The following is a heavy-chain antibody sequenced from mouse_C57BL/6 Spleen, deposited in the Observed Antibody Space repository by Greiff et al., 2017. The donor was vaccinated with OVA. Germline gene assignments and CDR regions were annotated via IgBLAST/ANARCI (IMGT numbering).Heavy chain of an antibody. V-gene: IGHV14-1*01. CDR3: TTGGSYPYWYFDV. CDR2: IDPEDGVT. D-gene: IGHD1-1*02. J-gene: IGHJ1*03. CDR1: GFNIKDYY. Sequence: EVQLQESGAELVRPGASVKLSCTASGFNIKDYYMPWLKRRPDQGLGWIGRIDPEDGVTDYAPKFQGKATMTADTSSNTAYLQLSSLTSEDTAVYYCTTGGSYPYWYFDVWGTGTTVTVSS.